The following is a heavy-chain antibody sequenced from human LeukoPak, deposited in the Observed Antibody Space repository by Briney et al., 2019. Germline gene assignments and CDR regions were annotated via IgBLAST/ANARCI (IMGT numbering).Heavy chain of an antibody. V-gene: IGHV4-39*01. CDR2: LYYSGST. CDR1: GGSISSSSYY. J-gene: IGHJ4*02. Sequence: SETLSLTCTVSGGSISSSSYYWGWIRQPPGKGLEWIGSLYYSGSTYYNPSLKSRVTISVDTSKNQFSLKLSSVTAADTAVYYCARVDTAMVIDYWGQGTLVTVSS. CDR3: ARVDTAMVIDY. D-gene: IGHD5-18*01.